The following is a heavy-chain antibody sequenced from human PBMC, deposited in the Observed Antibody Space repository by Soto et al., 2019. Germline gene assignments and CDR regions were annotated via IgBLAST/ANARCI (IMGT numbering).Heavy chain of an antibody. J-gene: IGHJ4*02. CDR2: MEPSTGRT. V-gene: IGHV1-8*01. CDR1: GYSFTSLD. D-gene: IGHD1-26*01. Sequence: QVQLVQSGAEVREPGASVKVSCKASGYSFTSLDINWVRQTAGRGLEWMGWMEPSTGRTGYAQKFQGRVTMTRDTSINTPYMELTTLTSDDTAFYYCARGVSAGVDYWGQGTLVTVSS. CDR3: ARGVSAGVDY.